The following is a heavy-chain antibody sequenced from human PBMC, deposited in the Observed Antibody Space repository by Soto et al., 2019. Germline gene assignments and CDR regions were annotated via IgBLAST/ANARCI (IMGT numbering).Heavy chain of an antibody. CDR1: GYTFTSYD. V-gene: IGHV1-8*01. CDR2: MNPNSGNT. J-gene: IGHJ6*03. CDR3: ARDKEDIVVVPAAIGGVYYMDG. Sequence: QVQLVQSGADVKKPGASVKVSCKASGYTFTSYDINWVRQATGQGLEWMGWMNPNSGNTGYAQKFQGRVTMTRNTSISTAYMELSSLRSEDTAVYYCARDKEDIVVVPAAIGGVYYMDGWGKGTTVTVSS. D-gene: IGHD2-2*02.